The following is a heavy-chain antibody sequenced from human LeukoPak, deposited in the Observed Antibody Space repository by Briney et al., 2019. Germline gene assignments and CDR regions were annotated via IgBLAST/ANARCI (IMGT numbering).Heavy chain of an antibody. CDR3: ARSGITHASDY. V-gene: IGHV3-7*01. CDR2: LYEHGTDT. CDR1: GFPLGAFW. Sequence: GGSLRLSCSASGFPLGAFWMTWFRQPPGKRLELVSNLYEHGTDTFYADSVRGRFTISRDNANNSLFLQMESLRVDDTAVYFCARSGITHASDYWSQGILVTVSS. D-gene: IGHD1-1*01. J-gene: IGHJ4*02.